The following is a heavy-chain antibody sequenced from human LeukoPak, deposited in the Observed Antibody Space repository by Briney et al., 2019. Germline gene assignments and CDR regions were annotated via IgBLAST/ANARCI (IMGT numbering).Heavy chain of an antibody. Sequence: GGSLRLSCAASGFTFSSYGMHWVRQAPGKGLEWVAFIRYDGSNKYYADSVKGRFTISRDNSKNTLYLQMNSLRAEDTAVCYCAAAVRYFWVFDYWGQGTLVTVSS. CDR2: IRYDGSNK. CDR3: AAAVRYFWVFDY. D-gene: IGHD3-9*01. V-gene: IGHV3-30*02. J-gene: IGHJ4*02. CDR1: GFTFSSYG.